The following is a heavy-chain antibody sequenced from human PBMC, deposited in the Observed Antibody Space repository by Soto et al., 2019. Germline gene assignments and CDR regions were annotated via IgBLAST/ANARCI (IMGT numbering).Heavy chain of an antibody. D-gene: IGHD3-16*01. CDR3: VKFRGRAYHYYYMDV. J-gene: IGHJ6*03. Sequence: DVRLLETGGGFAQRGGSLRLSCAASGFSFSTYGMTWVRQAPGKGLEWVSYGGSGGSTYYADSVKGRFTISRDNSKNTMYLQMNSLSAEDTAVYYCVKFRGRAYHYYYMDVWGNGTTVTVSS. CDR1: GFSFSTYG. V-gene: IGHV3-23*01. CDR2: GGSGGST.